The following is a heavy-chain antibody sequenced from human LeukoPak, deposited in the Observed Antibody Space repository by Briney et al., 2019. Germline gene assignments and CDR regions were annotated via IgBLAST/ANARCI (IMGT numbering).Heavy chain of an antibody. Sequence: GGSLRLSCAASGFTFTSYGMTWVRQAPGKGLEWVSSLSGSGSYRYYTDSVKGRFTISRDNSRNTVYLQMNSLRAEDTALYYCAKNVGGLPINQNHLLDSWGQGTLVTVSS. CDR2: LSGSGSYR. V-gene: IGHV3-23*01. CDR3: AKNVGGLPINQNHLLDS. D-gene: IGHD3/OR15-3a*01. CDR1: GFTFTSYG. J-gene: IGHJ4*02.